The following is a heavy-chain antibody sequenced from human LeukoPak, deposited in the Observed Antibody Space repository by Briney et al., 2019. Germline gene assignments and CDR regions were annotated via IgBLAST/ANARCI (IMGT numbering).Heavy chain of an antibody. CDR2: IKQDGSEK. CDR3: ARSTYYYDSSGYYYWDY. V-gene: IGHV3-7*01. Sequence: GGSLRLSCAASGFTFSSYLMSWVRQAPGKGLEWVANIKQDGSEKYYVDSVKGRFTISRDNAKNSLYLQMNSLRAEDTAVYYCARSTYYYDSSGYYYWDYWGQGTLVTVSS. CDR1: GFTFSSYL. D-gene: IGHD3-22*01. J-gene: IGHJ4*02.